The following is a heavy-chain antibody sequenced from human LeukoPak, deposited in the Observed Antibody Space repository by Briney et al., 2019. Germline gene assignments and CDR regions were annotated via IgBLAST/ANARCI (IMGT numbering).Heavy chain of an antibody. CDR1: GFTFSSYG. V-gene: IGHV3-23*01. CDR3: AKDAIVVVTATPYYYYYMDV. D-gene: IGHD2-21*02. Sequence: PGGSLRLSCAASGFTFSSYGMSWVRQAPGKGLEWVSAISGSGGSTYYADSVKGRFTISGDNSKNTLYLQMNSLRAEDTAVYYCAKDAIVVVTATPYYYYYMDVWGKGTTVTISS. CDR2: ISGSGGST. J-gene: IGHJ6*03.